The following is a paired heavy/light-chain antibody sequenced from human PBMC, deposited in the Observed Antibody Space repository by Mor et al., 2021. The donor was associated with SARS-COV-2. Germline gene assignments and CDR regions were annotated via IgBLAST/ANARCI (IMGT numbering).Light chain of an antibody. CDR3: ETWDTPHPRV. Sequence: QPVLTQSSSASASLGSSVKLTCTLSSGHSSYIIAWHQQQPGKAPRYLMKLEGSGSYNKGSGVPDRFSGSSSGADRYLTISNLQSEDEADYYCETWDTPHPRVFGGGTKLTVL. V-gene: IGLV4-60*03. CDR1: SGHSSYI. CDR2: LEGSGSY. J-gene: IGLJ3*02.
Heavy chain of an antibody. Sequence: EVQLVESGGGLVQPGGSLRLSCAASGFTFSSFWMSWVRQAPRKGLEWVANIKQDGSEKYYVDSVKGRFTISRDNAKNSLYLQMNSLRAEDTAVYYCARDMGAVAGDYYYYGMDVWGQGTTVTVSS. J-gene: IGHJ6*02. CDR1: GFTFSSFW. V-gene: IGHV3-7*01. CDR2: IKQDGSEK. CDR3: ARDMGAVAGDYYYYGMDV. D-gene: IGHD6-19*01.